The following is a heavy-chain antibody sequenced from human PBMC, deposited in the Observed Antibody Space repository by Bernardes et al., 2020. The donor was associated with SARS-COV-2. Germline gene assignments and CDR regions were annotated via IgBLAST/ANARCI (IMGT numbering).Heavy chain of an antibody. CDR1: GYTLTELS. Sequence: ASVKVSCKVSGYTLTELSLHLVRQAPGKGLEWMGSLDPADGETINTEKFQGRVTMTEDTTTETAYMELSSLRSDDTAVYFCATGSGSFYNWLDPWGQGTLVTVSS. CDR3: ATGSGSFYNWLDP. J-gene: IGHJ5*02. V-gene: IGHV1-24*01. CDR2: LDPADGET. D-gene: IGHD1-26*01.